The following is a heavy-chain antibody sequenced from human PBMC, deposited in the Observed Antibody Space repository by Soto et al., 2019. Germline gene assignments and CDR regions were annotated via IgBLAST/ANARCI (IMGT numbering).Heavy chain of an antibody. CDR2: IYYSGST. J-gene: IGHJ4*02. D-gene: IGHD1-26*01. Sequence: SETLSLTCTVSGGSISSSSYYWGWIRQPPGKGLEWIGSIYYSGSTYYNPSLKSRVTISVDTSKNQFSLKLSSVTAADTAVYYCASSGTHPKYYFDYWGQGTLVTVSS. CDR3: ASSGTHPKYYFDY. CDR1: GGSISSSSYY. V-gene: IGHV4-39*01.